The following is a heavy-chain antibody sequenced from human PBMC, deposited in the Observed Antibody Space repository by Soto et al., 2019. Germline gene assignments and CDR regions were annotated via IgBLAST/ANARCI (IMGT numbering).Heavy chain of an antibody. CDR1: GYTFTSYG. CDR2: ISAYNGNT. CDR3: ARPTLIAAAGTLHYYYGMGV. Sequence: ASVKVSCKASGYTFTSYGISWVRQTPGQGLEWMGWISAYNGNTNYAQKLQGRVTMTTDTSTSTAYMELMSLRSDDTAVYYCARPTLIAAAGTLHYYYGMGVWGQGTTVTVSS. V-gene: IGHV1-18*01. J-gene: IGHJ6*02. D-gene: IGHD6-13*01.